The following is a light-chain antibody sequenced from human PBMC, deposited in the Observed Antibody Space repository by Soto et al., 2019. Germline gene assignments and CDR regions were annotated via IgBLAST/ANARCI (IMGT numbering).Light chain of an antibody. CDR1: QSISNC. Sequence: DIQMTQSPSSLSASVGDRVTLTCRASQSISNCLNWYQLTPGKAPKLLIYAASTLQSRVPSRFSGSGSGTDFTLTISSLQPEDFATYYCQQSYSTPTFGQGTKLEIK. CDR2: AAS. CDR3: QQSYSTPT. V-gene: IGKV1-39*01. J-gene: IGKJ2*01.